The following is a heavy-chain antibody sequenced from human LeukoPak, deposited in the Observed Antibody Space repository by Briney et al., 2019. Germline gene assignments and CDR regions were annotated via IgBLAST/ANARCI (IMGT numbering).Heavy chain of an antibody. V-gene: IGHV3-9*01. CDR1: GITFDDYA. D-gene: IGHD2-15*01. Sequence: PGGSLRLSCAASGITFDDYAMYWVRQGPGKGLEWVAGISWNSVSIGYADSVKGRFTISRDNAKTSLYLQMNSLRNEDTALYYCAKELGGGSDGLDIWGQGTMVTVSS. CDR3: AKELGGGSDGLDI. J-gene: IGHJ3*02. CDR2: ISWNSVSI.